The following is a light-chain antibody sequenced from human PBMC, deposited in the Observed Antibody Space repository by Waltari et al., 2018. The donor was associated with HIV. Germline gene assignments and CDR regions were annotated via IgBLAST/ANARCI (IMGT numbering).Light chain of an antibody. V-gene: IGLV1-47*01. Sequence: QSVLTQPPSASGTPGQRVTISCSGSSSNIGSSYVYWYQQVPGTAPNLLIYSSNHRPSGVPDRFSGAKSGTSASLAISGLRSEDEADYYCAAWDDSLSGYVFGTGTKVTVL. CDR1: SSNIGSSY. J-gene: IGLJ1*01. CDR3: AAWDDSLSGYV. CDR2: SSN.